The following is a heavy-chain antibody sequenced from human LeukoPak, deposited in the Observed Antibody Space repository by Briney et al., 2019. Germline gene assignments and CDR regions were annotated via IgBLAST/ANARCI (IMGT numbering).Heavy chain of an antibody. CDR3: ARAVTVTTNWFDP. CDR2: ISSSGSTI. D-gene: IGHD4-17*01. CDR1: GFTFSDYY. J-gene: IGHJ5*02. V-gene: IGHV3-11*01. Sequence: PGGSLRLSCAASGFTFSDYYMSWIRQAPGKGLEWVSYISSSGSTIYYADSVKGRFTISRDNAKNSLYLQMSSLRAEDTAVYYCARAVTVTTNWFDPWGQGTLVTVSS.